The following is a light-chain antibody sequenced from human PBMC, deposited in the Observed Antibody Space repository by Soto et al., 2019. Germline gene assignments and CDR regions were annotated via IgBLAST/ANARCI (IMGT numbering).Light chain of an antibody. CDR3: QKYNTSPHT. J-gene: IGKJ1*01. V-gene: IGKV1-27*01. CDR2: AAS. CDR1: QGIIDY. Sequence: DVQMTQSPSSLSASVGDRITITCRASQGIIDYLAWYQQKPGKAPNRLIYAASTLHSGVPSRFSGSGSGTEFTITITTLQTEDVGTYYYQKYNTSPHTFGPGIKVEIK.